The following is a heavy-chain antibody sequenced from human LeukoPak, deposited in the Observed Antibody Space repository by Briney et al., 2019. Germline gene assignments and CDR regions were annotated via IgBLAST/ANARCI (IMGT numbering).Heavy chain of an antibody. Sequence: GGSLRLSCVTSGFDFSPFEMNWVRQAPGKGLEWVSYINSRFDTLYADSVKGRFTISRDNARDSLYLQMHSLRAEDTAVYYCARSLSGYITDPFFDQSGQGTLVTVSS. CDR1: GFDFSPFE. CDR3: ARSLSGYITDPFFDQ. J-gene: IGHJ4*02. D-gene: IGHD5-12*01. CDR2: INSRFDT. V-gene: IGHV3-48*03.